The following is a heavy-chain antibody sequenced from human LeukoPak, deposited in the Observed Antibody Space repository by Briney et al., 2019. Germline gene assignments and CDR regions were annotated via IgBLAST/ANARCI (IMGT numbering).Heavy chain of an antibody. CDR1: GFTFSDYY. D-gene: IGHD2-2*01. CDR3: ASSRYCSSTSCPQSFMSYYYMDV. V-gene: IGHV3-11*01. J-gene: IGHJ6*03. CDR2: ISSRGSTI. Sequence: GGSLSLLCAVSGFTFSDYYMRWIRQAPGGGLEWVTYISSRGSTIYYADSVKGRLTIYRDNAKNSLYLQMNSQIAKDTAVYYCASSRYCSSTSCPQSFMSYYYMDVWGKGTTVTISS.